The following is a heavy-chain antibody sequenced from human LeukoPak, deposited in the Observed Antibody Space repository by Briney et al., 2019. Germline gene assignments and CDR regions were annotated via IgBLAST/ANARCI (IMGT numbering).Heavy chain of an antibody. Sequence: LRLSCAASGFTFSSYEMIWVRQPPGKGLEWIGSIYYSGSTYYNPSLKSRVTISVDTSKNQFSLKLSSVTAADTAVYYCARHGSYYYYMDVWGKGTTVTVSS. CDR1: GFTFSSYE. CDR3: ARHGSYYYYMDV. CDR2: IYYSGST. D-gene: IGHD2-15*01. J-gene: IGHJ6*03. V-gene: IGHV4-39*01.